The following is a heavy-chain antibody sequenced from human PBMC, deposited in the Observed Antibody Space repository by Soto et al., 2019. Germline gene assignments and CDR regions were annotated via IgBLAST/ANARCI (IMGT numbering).Heavy chain of an antibody. D-gene: IGHD1-26*01. Sequence: PGGSLRLSCAASGFTVSSTYLTWVRQAPGKGLEWVSILYTGTDTVYADSVKGRFTISRDSSKNTFYLQMNSLRAEGTAMYFCARSRYTGTYYGRFLDXWGQGSLVTVSX. CDR1: GFTVSSTY. CDR3: ARSRYTGTYYGRFLDX. V-gene: IGHV3-53*01. J-gene: IGHJ4*02. CDR2: LYTGTDT.